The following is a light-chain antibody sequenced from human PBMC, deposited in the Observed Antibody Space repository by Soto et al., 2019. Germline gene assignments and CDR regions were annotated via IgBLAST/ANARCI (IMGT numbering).Light chain of an antibody. CDR1: QSVSSN. J-gene: IGKJ5*01. Sequence: IVLTQSPATLSVSPGERATLSCRAIQSVSSNLAWHQQRPGQAPRLLIYGASTRATGVPARFSGSGSGTDFTLTISSLEPEDFAVYYCQQRSNWPPEITFGQGTRLEIK. CDR2: GAS. CDR3: QQRSNWPPEIT. V-gene: IGKV3-11*01.